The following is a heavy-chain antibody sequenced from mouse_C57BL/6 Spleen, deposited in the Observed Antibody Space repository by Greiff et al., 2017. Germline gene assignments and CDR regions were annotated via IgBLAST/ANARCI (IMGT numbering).Heavy chain of an antibody. J-gene: IGHJ2*01. CDR2: IDPSDSYT. D-gene: IGHD2-1*01. V-gene: IGHV1-59*01. CDR3: ARSVGNYFYFDC. Sequence: VKLQQPGAELVRPGTSVKLSCKASGYTFTSYWMHWVKQRPGQGLEWIGVIDPSDSYTNYKQKFKGKATLTVESSSSTAYMQLSSLTSEVSAVYYWARSVGNYFYFDCWGQGTTLTVSS. CDR1: GYTFTSYW.